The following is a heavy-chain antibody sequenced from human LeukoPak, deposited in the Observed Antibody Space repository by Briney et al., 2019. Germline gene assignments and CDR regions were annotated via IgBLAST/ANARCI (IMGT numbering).Heavy chain of an antibody. CDR1: GFTFSSYS. D-gene: IGHD2-15*01. V-gene: IGHV3-21*01. CDR3: ARGSYCSGGSCYGEWFDP. Sequence: KPGGSLRLSCAASGFTFSSYSMNWVRQAPGKGLEWVSSITSSSTYIYYADSMKGRFTISRDNAKNSLYLQMNSLRAEDTAVYYCARGSYCSGGSCYGEWFDPWGQGTLVTVSS. CDR2: ITSSSTYI. J-gene: IGHJ5*02.